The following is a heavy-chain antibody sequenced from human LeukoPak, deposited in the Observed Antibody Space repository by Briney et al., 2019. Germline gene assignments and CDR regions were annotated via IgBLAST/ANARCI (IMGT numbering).Heavy chain of an antibody. CDR3: PRDAAARRGTYYYYYMDV. V-gene: IGHV4-61*02. D-gene: IGHD6-6*01. CDR2: IYISGST. Sequence: SETLSLTCTVSGGSISSGSYYWSWLRPPAGEGMEWIMCIYISGSTNYHPSLKSRVSISVATSKNQFSLKLSSVTAADTAVYYCPRDAAARRGTYYYYYMDVWGKGATVTVSS. J-gene: IGHJ6*03. CDR1: GGSISSGSYY.